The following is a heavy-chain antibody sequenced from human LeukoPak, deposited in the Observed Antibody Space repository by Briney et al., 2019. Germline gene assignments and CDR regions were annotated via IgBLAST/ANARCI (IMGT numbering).Heavy chain of an antibody. CDR2: ISSNGGTT. Sequence: GGSLRLSCVASGFTFSTHAMHWVRQAPGKGLEYGSGISSNGGTTYYGSSVKGRFTVSRDNSRNTLYLQMGSLRTDDMAVYYCARHAAHVDWGQGTLVTVSS. V-gene: IGHV3-64*01. J-gene: IGHJ4*02. CDR1: GFTFSTHA. CDR3: ARHAAHVD.